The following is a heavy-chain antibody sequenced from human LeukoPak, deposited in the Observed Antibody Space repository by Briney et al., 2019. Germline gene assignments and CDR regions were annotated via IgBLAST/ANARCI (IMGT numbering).Heavy chain of an antibody. CDR1: GFTFSSYT. D-gene: IGHD3-22*01. CDR3: ARRFSDSSGYYRFDF. V-gene: IGHV3-23*01. CDR2: ISTSGGST. J-gene: IGHJ4*02. Sequence: GGSLRLSCAASGFTFSSYTVTWVRQAPGKGLEWVSAISTSGGSTYYADSVKGRFTISRDNSKNTLYLQMNSLRAEDTAVYYCARRFSDSSGYYRFDFWGQGTLVTVSS.